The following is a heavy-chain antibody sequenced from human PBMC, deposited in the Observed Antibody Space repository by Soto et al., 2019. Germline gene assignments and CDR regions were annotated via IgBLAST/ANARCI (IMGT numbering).Heavy chain of an antibody. J-gene: IGHJ6*02. Sequence: EVQLVESAGGLVKPGGSLRLSCVASGFSFNEAWMNWVRQAPGQGLEWVGRIKTSAGGGATNYAAPVQSRFTISKDESKNPLYLDMTSLRSEDTASYYCTTGSVEGIWGQGTTVIVSS. CDR3: TTGSVEGI. V-gene: IGHV3-15*07. D-gene: IGHD2-15*01. CDR2: IKTSAGGGAT. CDR1: GFSFNEAW.